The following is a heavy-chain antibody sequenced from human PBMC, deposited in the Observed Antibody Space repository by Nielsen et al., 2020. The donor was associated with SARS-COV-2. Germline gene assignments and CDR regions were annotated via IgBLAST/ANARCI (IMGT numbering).Heavy chain of an antibody. D-gene: IGHD6-13*01. CDR1: GFTFSSYD. Sequence: GESLKISCAASGFTFSSYDMHWVRQATGKGLEWVSAIGTAGDTYYPGSVKGRFTISRENAKNSLYLQMNSLRAGDTAVYFCARALFSAAGTLGYWGHGTLVTVSA. V-gene: IGHV3-13*04. CDR2: IGTAGDT. J-gene: IGHJ4*01. CDR3: ARALFSAAGTLGY.